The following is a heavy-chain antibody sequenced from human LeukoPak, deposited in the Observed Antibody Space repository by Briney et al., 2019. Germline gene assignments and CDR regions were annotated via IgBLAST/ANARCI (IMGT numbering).Heavy chain of an antibody. V-gene: IGHV1-2*02. D-gene: IGHD2-2*02. CDR2: INPNSGGT. Sequence: GASVKVSCKASGYTFTGYYMHWVRQAPGQGLEWMGWINPNSGGTNYAQKFQGRFTMTRDTSISTSYMELSRLRSAQKAVYYSTRVRGGLVAPAAILNYCGQGTQVTVSS. CDR1: GYTFTGYY. J-gene: IGHJ4*02. CDR3: TRVRGGLVAPAAILNY.